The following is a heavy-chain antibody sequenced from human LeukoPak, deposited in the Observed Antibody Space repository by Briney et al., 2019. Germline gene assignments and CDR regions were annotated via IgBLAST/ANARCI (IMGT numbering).Heavy chain of an antibody. V-gene: IGHV1-18*04. CDR3: ARDSQYSSGWRGAFDI. Sequence: ASVKVSCKASGYTFTGYYMHWVRQAPGQGLEWMGWISAYNGNTNYAQKLQGRVTMTTDTSTSTAYMELRSLRSDDTAVYYCARDSQYSSGWRGAFDIWGQGTMVTVSS. CDR1: GYTFTGYY. D-gene: IGHD6-19*01. CDR2: ISAYNGNT. J-gene: IGHJ3*02.